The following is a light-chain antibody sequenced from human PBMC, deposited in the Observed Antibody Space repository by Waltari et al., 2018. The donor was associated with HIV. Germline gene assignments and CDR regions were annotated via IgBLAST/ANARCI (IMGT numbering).Light chain of an antibody. V-gene: IGKV3-20*01. CDR1: QSVRSAS. Sequence: EIVLTQSPGTLSLSPGERATLSCRASQSVRSASLAWYQQKPGQAPRLLIFGASSRAPGIPDRFSGRGAVTDFILTISRLEPEDCAVYYCQQYAASPLTFGGGTKVEIK. CDR3: QQYAASPLT. J-gene: IGKJ4*01. CDR2: GAS.